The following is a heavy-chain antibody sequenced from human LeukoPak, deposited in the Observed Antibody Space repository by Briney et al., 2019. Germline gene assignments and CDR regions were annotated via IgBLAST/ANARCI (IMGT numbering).Heavy chain of an antibody. Sequence: GASVKVSCKASGYTFTGYYMHWVRQAPGQGLEWMGWINPNSGGTNYAQKFQGRATMTRDTSISTAYMELSRLRSDDTAVYYCGRFEPAAIYYGMDVWGQGTTVTVSS. J-gene: IGHJ6*02. CDR3: GRFEPAAIYYGMDV. D-gene: IGHD2-2*01. CDR2: INPNSGGT. CDR1: GYTFTGYY. V-gene: IGHV1-2*02.